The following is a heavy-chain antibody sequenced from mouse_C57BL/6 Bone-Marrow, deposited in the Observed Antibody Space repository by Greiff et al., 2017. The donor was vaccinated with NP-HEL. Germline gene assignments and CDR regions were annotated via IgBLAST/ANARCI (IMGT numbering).Heavy chain of an antibody. V-gene: IGHV1-55*01. D-gene: IGHD2-4*01. CDR2: IYPGSGST. CDR3: AGDRGLRRREFAY. J-gene: IGHJ3*01. Sequence: QVQLQQPGAELVKPGASVKMSCKASGYTFTSYWITWVKQRPGQGLEWIGDIYPGSGSTNYNEKFKSKATLTVDTSSSTAYMQLSSLTSEDSAVYYCAGDRGLRRREFAYWGQGTLVTVSA. CDR1: GYTFTSYW.